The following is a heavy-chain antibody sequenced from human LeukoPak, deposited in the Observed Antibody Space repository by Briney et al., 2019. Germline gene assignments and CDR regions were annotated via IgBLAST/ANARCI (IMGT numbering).Heavy chain of an antibody. J-gene: IGHJ4*02. CDR1: GFTFRSYD. V-gene: IGHV3-13*01. CDR2: IGTAGDT. CDR3: SRGLVDRTSRGVYNFDY. D-gene: IGHD1-26*01. Sequence: PGGSLRVSWAASGFTFRSYDRPWVRPATGTGLESVSAIGTAGDTYYPGSVKGRFTISRENAKNSLYLQMNTLRAEDTAVYYCSRGLVDRTSRGVYNFDYWGQGTLVTVSS.